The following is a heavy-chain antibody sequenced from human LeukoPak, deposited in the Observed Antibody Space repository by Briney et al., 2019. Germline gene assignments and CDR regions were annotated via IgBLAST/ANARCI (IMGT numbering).Heavy chain of an antibody. CDR1: GYTFTSYD. Sequence: ASVKVSCKASGYTFTSYDINWVRQATGQGLEWMGWMNPNSGNTGYAQKFQGRVTITRNTSISTAYMELSSLRSEDTAVYYCAREAGYSSGWYSHNWFDPWGQGTLVTVSS. D-gene: IGHD6-19*01. J-gene: IGHJ5*02. CDR3: AREAGYSSGWYSHNWFDP. CDR2: MNPNSGNT. V-gene: IGHV1-8*03.